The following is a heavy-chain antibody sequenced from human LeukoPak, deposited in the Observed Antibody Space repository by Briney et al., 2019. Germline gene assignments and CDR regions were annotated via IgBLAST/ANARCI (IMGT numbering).Heavy chain of an antibody. Sequence: GGSLRLSCAASGFTFSGSAMHWVRQASGKGLEWVGRIRSKANSYATAYAASVKGRFTISRDDSKNTAYLQMNSLKTEDTAVYYCTSNLPGEVFYYYMDVWGKGTTVTISS. D-gene: IGHD1-14*01. CDR1: GFTFSGSA. J-gene: IGHJ6*03. CDR2: IRSKANSYAT. V-gene: IGHV3-73*01. CDR3: TSNLPGEVFYYYMDV.